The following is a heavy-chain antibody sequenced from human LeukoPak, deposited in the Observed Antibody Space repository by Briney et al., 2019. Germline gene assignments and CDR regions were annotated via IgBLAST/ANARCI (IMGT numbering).Heavy chain of an antibody. CDR3: ARDRCSGGSCQTFDY. J-gene: IGHJ4*02. Sequence: VASVKVSCTASGYTFTGYYMRWVRQAPGQGLEWMGWINPNSGGTNYAQKFQGRVTMTRDTSISTAYMELSRLRSDDTAVYYCARDRCSGGSCQTFDYWGQGTLVTVSS. CDR2: INPNSGGT. CDR1: GYTFTGYY. V-gene: IGHV1-2*02. D-gene: IGHD2-15*01.